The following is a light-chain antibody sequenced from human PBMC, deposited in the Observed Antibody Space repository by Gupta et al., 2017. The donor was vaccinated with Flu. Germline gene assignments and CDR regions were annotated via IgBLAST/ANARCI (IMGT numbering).Light chain of an antibody. CDR3: LQALYAPPWT. Sequence: IVMTQSPLSLSVTPGESASISCRSSRSLLHTNGYNYLDWYLQKPGQSPQLLIYLGSNRASGVPDRSSGSGSGTRFTLKITIGEAEDVGIYSCLQALYAPPWTFGPGTKVEIK. J-gene: IGKJ1*01. V-gene: IGKV2-28*01. CDR1: RSLLHTNGYNY. CDR2: LGS.